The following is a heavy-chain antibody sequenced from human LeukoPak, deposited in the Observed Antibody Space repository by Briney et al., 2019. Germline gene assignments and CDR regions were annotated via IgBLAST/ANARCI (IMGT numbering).Heavy chain of an antibody. D-gene: IGHD6-13*01. CDR3: ARGGIKWNSGIAAAGTGAYYYYYGMDV. CDR2: IYYSGST. Sequence: SETLSLTCTVSGGSISSYYWSWIRQPPGKGLEWIGYIYYSGSTNYNPSLKSRVTISVDTSKNQFSLKLSSVTAADTAVYYCARGGIKWNSGIAAAGTGAYYYYYGMDVWGQGTTVTVSS. CDR1: GGSISSYY. J-gene: IGHJ6*02. V-gene: IGHV4-59*12.